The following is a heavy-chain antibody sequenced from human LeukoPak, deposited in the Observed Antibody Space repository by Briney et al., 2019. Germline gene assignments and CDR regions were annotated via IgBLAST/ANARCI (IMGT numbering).Heavy chain of an antibody. Sequence: GGSLRLSCAASGFTFSSYEMNWVRQAPGKGLEWVSYISSSGSTIYYADSVKGRFTISRDNAKNSLYLQMNSLRAEDTALYYCALERRDGSLDFDYWGQGTLVTVSS. CDR3: ALERRDGSLDFDY. D-gene: IGHD5-24*01. CDR2: ISSSGSTI. CDR1: GFTFSSYE. V-gene: IGHV3-48*03. J-gene: IGHJ4*02.